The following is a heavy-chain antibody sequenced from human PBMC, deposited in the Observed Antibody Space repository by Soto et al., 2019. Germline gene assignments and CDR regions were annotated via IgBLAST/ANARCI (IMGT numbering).Heavy chain of an antibody. D-gene: IGHD2-2*02. J-gene: IGHJ4*02. V-gene: IGHV1-69*12. CDR3: AKGSLYGANGGDY. CDR2: IIPIFGTA. CDR1: GDTFSNYA. Sequence: QVQLVQSGAEVKKPGSSVKVSCKASGDTFSNYAITWVRQAPGQGLEWMGGIIPIFGTANYAQKFQGRVTITADESTSTVYMELTSLRSEDTAVYYCAKGSLYGANGGDYWGQGTLVTVSS.